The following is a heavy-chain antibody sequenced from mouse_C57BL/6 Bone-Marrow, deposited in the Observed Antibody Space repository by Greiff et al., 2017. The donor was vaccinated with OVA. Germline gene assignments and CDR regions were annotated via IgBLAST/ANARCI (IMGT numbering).Heavy chain of an antibody. V-gene: IGHV1-64*01. J-gene: IGHJ1*03. CDR3: ARLLWLRRGWYFDV. Sequence: QVQLQQPGAELVKPGASVKLSCKASGYTFTSYWMHWVKQRPGQGLEWIGMIHPNSGSTNYNEKFKSKATLTVDKSSSTAYMQLSSLTSEDSAVYYCARLLWLRRGWYFDVWGTGTTVTVSS. D-gene: IGHD2-2*01. CDR2: IHPNSGST. CDR1: GYTFTSYW.